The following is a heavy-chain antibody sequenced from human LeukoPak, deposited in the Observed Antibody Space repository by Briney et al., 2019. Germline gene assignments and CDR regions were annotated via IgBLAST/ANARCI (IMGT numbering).Heavy chain of an antibody. CDR3: TRADIAVPAGDY. Sequence: PGGSLRLSCAASGFTFSSYSMNWVRQAPGKGLEWISYISGGSSTIYYADSVKGRFTISRDNAKNSLYLQMNTLRPEDTAVYYCTRADIAVPAGDYWGQGTLVTVSA. D-gene: IGHD6-19*01. V-gene: IGHV3-48*01. CDR2: ISGGSSTI. CDR1: GFTFSSYS. J-gene: IGHJ4*02.